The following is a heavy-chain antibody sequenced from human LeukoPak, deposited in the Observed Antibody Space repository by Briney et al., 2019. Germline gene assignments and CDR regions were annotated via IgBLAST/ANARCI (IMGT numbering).Heavy chain of an antibody. CDR3: AVGYYFDY. D-gene: IGHD2-15*01. CDR2: IYHSGST. Sequence: PSETLSLTCTVSGYSISSGYYWGWIRPPPGKGLEWIGSIYHSGSTYYNPSLKSRVTISVDTSKNQFSLKLSSVTAADTAVYYCAVGYYFDYWGQGTLVTVSS. V-gene: IGHV4-38-2*02. CDR1: GYSISSGYY. J-gene: IGHJ4*02.